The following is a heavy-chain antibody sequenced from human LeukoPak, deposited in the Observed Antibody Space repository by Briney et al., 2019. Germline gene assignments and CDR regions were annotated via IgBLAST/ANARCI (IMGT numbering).Heavy chain of an antibody. CDR3: ARDETGDPTVGY. D-gene: IGHD7-27*01. V-gene: IGHV1-69*04. CDR1: GGTFSSYA. Sequence: GSSVKVSCKASGGTFSSYAISWVRRAPGQGLEWMGRIIPIFGIANYAQKFQGRVTITADKSTSTAYMELSSLRSEDTAVYYCARDETGDPTVGYWGQGTLVTVSS. J-gene: IGHJ4*02. CDR2: IIPIFGIA.